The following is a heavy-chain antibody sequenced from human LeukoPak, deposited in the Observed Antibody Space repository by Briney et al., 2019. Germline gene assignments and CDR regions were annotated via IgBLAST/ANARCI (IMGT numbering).Heavy chain of an antibody. Sequence: PGGSLRLSCAASGFTFSSYAMHWVRQAPGKGLEWVANIKQDGSEKYYVDSVKGRFTISRDNAKNSLYLQMNSLRAEDTAVYYCARRDDYGDFWGQGTLVTVSS. J-gene: IGHJ4*02. CDR3: ARRDDYGDF. CDR1: GFTFSSYA. CDR2: IKQDGSEK. V-gene: IGHV3-7*01.